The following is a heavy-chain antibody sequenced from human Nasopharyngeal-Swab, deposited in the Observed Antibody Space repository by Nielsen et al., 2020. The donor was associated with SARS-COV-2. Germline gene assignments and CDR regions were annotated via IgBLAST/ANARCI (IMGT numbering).Heavy chain of an antibody. CDR3: ATIEISGKGAYYYYMDV. V-gene: IGHV1-24*01. Sequence: WVRQAPGQGLGWMGGFDPEDGETIYAQKFQGRVTMTEDTSTDTAYMELSSLRSEDTAVYYCATIEISGKGAYYYYMDVWGKGTTVTVSS. D-gene: IGHD3-10*01. CDR2: FDPEDGET. J-gene: IGHJ6*03.